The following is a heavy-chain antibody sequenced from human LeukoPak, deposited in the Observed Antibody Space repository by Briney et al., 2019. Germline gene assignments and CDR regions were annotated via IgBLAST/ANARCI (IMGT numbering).Heavy chain of an antibody. V-gene: IGHV3-33*01. Sequence: GRSLRLSCAASGFTFSSYGMHWVRQAPGKGLEWVAVIWYDGSDKYYADSVQGRFTISRDNSKNTLYVQMNSLRAEDTAVYYCARGLFGGEAFDYWGQGTLVIVSS. J-gene: IGHJ4*02. D-gene: IGHD3-10*02. CDR3: ARGLFGGEAFDY. CDR1: GFTFSSYG. CDR2: IWYDGSDK.